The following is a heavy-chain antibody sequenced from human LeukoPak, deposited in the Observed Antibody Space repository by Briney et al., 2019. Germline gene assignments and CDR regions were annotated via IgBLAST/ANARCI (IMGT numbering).Heavy chain of an antibody. CDR3: ARHVVRVAAHYYYYMDV. V-gene: IGHV5-51*01. CDR1: GYRFTSYW. J-gene: IGHJ6*03. D-gene: IGHD2-15*01. CDR2: IYPGDSDT. Sequence: GESLKISCKGSGYRFTSYWIGWVRQMPGKGLEWMGIIYPGDSDTRYSPSFQGQVTISADKSISTAYLQWSSLKASDTAMYYCARHVVRVAAHYYYYMDVWSKGTTVTVSS.